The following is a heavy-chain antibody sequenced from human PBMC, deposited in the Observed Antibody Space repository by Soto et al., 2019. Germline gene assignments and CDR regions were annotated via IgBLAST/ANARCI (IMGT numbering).Heavy chain of an antibody. CDR2: IYYAGST. Sequence: AETLSLTCTVSGGSMISYYWSWIRQPPGRGLEWIGFIYYAGSTKYNPSLNSRVTISVDTSKNQFSLKLSSVTAADTAVYYCARGSYGSGSYYHYYYYGMDVWGQGTTVTVSS. D-gene: IGHD3-10*01. J-gene: IGHJ6*02. CDR1: GGSMISYY. V-gene: IGHV4-59*01. CDR3: ARGSYGSGSYYHYYYYGMDV.